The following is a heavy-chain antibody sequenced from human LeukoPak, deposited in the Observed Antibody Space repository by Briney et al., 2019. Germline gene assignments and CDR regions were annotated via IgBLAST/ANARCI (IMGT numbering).Heavy chain of an antibody. CDR3: ASDLRGDGGY. D-gene: IGHD2-21*02. CDR2: INHSGST. J-gene: IGHJ4*02. V-gene: IGHV4-34*01. CDR1: GGSFSGYY. Sequence: KTSETLSLTCAVYGGSFSGYYWSWIRQPPGKGLEWIGEINHSGSTNYNPSLKSRVTMSVDTSKNQFSLKLSSVTAADTAVYYCASDLRGDGGYWGQGTLVTVSS.